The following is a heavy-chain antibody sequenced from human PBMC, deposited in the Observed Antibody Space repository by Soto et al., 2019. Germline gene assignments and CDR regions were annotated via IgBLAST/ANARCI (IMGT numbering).Heavy chain of an antibody. CDR2: IIPVFGTA. J-gene: IGHJ4*02. V-gene: IGHV1-69*13. D-gene: IGHD3-3*01. CDR3: ARGGSGYTWFNEY. Sequence: SVKVSCKASGGIFISYPISWVRQAPGQGLEWMGGIIPVFGTAYYAQKFQGRVTITADESTNTAYMELSSLKYEDTAMYYCARGGSGYTWFNEYWGQGXLVTVSS. CDR1: GGIFISYP.